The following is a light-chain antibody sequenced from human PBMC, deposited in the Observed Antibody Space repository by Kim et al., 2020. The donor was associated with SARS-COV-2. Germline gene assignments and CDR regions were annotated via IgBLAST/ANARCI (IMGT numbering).Light chain of an antibody. CDR1: SSDVGGYNY. Sequence: GQSVTISCTGTSSDVGGYNYVSWYQQHPGKAPKLMIYDVSKRPSGVPDRFSGPKSGNTASLTISGLQAEDEADYYCCSYAGSYGVVFGGGTKLTVL. J-gene: IGLJ2*01. CDR2: DVS. V-gene: IGLV2-11*01. CDR3: CSYAGSYGVV.